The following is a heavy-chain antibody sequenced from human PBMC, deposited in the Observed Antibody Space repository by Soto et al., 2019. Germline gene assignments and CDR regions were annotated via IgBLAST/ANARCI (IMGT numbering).Heavy chain of an antibody. CDR1: GFTFSSYA. CDR2: ISGSGGST. D-gene: IGHD3-22*01. V-gene: IGHV3-23*01. Sequence: VQLLESGGGLVQPGGSLRLSCAASGFTFSSYAMSWVRQAPGKGLEWVSAISGSGGSTYYADSVKGRFTISRDNSKNTLYLQMNSLRAEDTAVYYCATNTITMIVVVGLVDYWGQGTLVTVSS. CDR3: ATNTITMIVVVGLVDY. J-gene: IGHJ4*02.